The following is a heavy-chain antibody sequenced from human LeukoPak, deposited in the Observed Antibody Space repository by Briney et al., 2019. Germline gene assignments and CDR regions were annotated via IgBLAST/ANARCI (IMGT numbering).Heavy chain of an antibody. CDR1: GGSISSHY. CDR3: ARGQLTYYYDSSGYSDAFDI. CDR2: IYYSGST. V-gene: IGHV4-59*11. J-gene: IGHJ3*02. Sequence: SETLSLTCTVSGGSISSHYWSWIRQPPGKGLEWIGYIYYSGSTNYNPSLKSRVTISVDTSKNQFSLKLSSVTAADTAVYYCARGQLTYYYDSSGYSDAFDIWGQGTMVTVSS. D-gene: IGHD3-22*01.